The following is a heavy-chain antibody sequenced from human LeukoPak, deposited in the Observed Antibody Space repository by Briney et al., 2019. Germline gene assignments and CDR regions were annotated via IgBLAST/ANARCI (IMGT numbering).Heavy chain of an antibody. Sequence: SETLSLTCTVSGGSISSYYWSWIRQPPGKGLEWIGYIYYSGSTNYNPSLKSRVTISVDTSKNQFSLKLSSVTAADTAVYYCARIIGPEYCGGDCYFDYWGQGTLVTVSS. CDR1: GGSISSYY. CDR2: IYYSGST. D-gene: IGHD2-21*02. J-gene: IGHJ4*02. CDR3: ARIIGPEYCGGDCYFDY. V-gene: IGHV4-59*01.